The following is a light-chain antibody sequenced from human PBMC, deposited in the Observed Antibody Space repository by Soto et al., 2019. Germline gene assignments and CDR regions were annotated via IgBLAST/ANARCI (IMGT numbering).Light chain of an antibody. Sequence: EIVLTHSPGTLSLSPGEIATLSCRASQSVSSYLAWYQQKPGQAPRLLIYDASNRAAGIPARFSGSGSGTDFTLTISSLEPEDFAVYYCQQRSNWPPLTFGGGTKVDIK. V-gene: IGKV3-11*01. CDR2: DAS. J-gene: IGKJ4*01. CDR3: QQRSNWPPLT. CDR1: QSVSSY.